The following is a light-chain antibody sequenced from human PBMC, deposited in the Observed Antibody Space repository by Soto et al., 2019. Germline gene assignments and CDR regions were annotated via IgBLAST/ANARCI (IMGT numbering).Light chain of an antibody. J-gene: IGKJ3*01. V-gene: IGKV1-39*01. Sequence: DIQMTQSPSSLSASVGDRVTITCRASQSISSYLNWYQQKPGKDPKLLIYAASSFQSGVPSRFRGSGSGTDFTLTISSLQPEDFATYYCQHRATFGPGTKVDIK. CDR2: AAS. CDR1: QSISSY. CDR3: QHRAT.